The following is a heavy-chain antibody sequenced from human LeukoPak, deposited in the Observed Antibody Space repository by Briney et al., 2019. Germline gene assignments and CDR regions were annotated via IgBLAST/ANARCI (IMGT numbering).Heavy chain of an antibody. CDR2: IYTGGST. CDR1: GFTVSSNY. Sequence: LPGGSLRLSCAASGFTVSSNYMSWVRQAPGKGLEWVSVIYTGGSTHYADSVKGRFTISRDNSKNTLYLQMNSLRAEDTAVYYCARQSLHYDFWSGYYDYWGQGALVTVPS. V-gene: IGHV3-53*01. D-gene: IGHD3-3*01. CDR3: ARQSLHYDFWSGYYDY. J-gene: IGHJ4*02.